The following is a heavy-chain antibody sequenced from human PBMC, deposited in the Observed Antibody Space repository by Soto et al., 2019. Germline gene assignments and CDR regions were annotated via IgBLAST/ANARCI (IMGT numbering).Heavy chain of an antibody. Sequence: PSETLSLTCTVSGGSISSGDYYWSWIRQPPGKGLEWIGYIYYSGSTYYNPSLKSRVTISVDTSKNQFSLKLSSVTAADTAVYYCASAERASTVTTLVWFDPWGQGTLSPSPQ. CDR1: GGSISSGDYY. CDR3: ASAERASTVTTLVWFDP. J-gene: IGHJ5*02. V-gene: IGHV4-30-4*01. CDR2: IYYSGST. D-gene: IGHD4-17*01.